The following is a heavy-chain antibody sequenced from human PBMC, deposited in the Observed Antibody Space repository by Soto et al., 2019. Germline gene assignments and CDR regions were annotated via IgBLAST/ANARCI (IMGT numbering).Heavy chain of an antibody. CDR2: IYHGGNP. J-gene: IGHJ4*02. D-gene: IGHD1-7*01. V-gene: IGHV4-30-2*01. Sequence: QLQLHESGSGLVKPSQTLSLTCAVSGGSITSGGYSWSWIGQPPGKGLEWIGYIYHGGNPYHNPSLKSRVIISVDGSKNPFSLKLSSVTAADTAVYYCARVEAAGGTIGYWGQGALVTVSS. CDR1: GGSITSGGYS. CDR3: ARVEAAGGTIGY.